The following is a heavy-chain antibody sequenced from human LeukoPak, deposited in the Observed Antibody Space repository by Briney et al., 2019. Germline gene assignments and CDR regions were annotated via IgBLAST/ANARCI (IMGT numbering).Heavy chain of an antibody. V-gene: IGHV1-2*02. J-gene: IGHJ4*02. CDR1: GYTFTGYY. Sequence: GASVKVSCKASGYTFTGYYMHWVRQAPGQGLEWMGWINPNSGGTNYAQKFQGRVTMTRDTSISTAYMELSRLRSDDTAVYYCARGFQDYYDSSGYYWSFDYWGQGTLVTVSS. CDR2: INPNSGGT. D-gene: IGHD3-22*01. CDR3: ARGFQDYYDSSGYYWSFDY.